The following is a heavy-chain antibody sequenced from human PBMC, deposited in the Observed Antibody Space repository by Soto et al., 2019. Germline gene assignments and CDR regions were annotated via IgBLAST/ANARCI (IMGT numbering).Heavy chain of an antibody. D-gene: IGHD6-19*01. Sequence: GGSLRLSCSPSGFTFRVYSMNWVRQAPGKGLEWVSYITSDERTIHYADSVKGRFTISRDNAKNSVYLQMTSLRDEDTAVYYCARSVEGHFDFWGQGILVTVSS. CDR1: GFTFRVYS. CDR3: ARSVEGHFDF. V-gene: IGHV3-48*02. CDR2: ITSDERTI. J-gene: IGHJ4*01.